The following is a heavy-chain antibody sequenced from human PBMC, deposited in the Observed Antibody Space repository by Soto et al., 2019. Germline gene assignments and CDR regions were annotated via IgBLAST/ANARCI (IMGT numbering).Heavy chain of an antibody. CDR1: GGSISSGGYY. D-gene: IGHD1-26*01. CDR2: IYYSGST. J-gene: IGHJ3*02. CDR3: ARGLDVGATFGAFDI. Sequence: QVQLQESGPGLVKPSQTLSLTCTVSGGSISSGGYYWSWIRQHPGKGLEWIGYIYYSGSTYYNPSLKSRVTRSVDTSKIQFSLKLSSVTAADTAVYYCARGLDVGATFGAFDIWGQGTMVTVSS. V-gene: IGHV4-31*03.